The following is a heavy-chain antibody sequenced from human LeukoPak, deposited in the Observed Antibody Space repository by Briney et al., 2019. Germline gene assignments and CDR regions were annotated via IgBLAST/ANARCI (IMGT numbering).Heavy chain of an antibody. D-gene: IGHD3-10*01. V-gene: IGHV1-18*01. J-gene: IGHJ5*02. Sequence: ASVKVSCKASGYTFTSYGINWVRQAPGQGLEWMGWISAYNGNTNYAQKLQGRVTMTTDTSTSTAYMELRSLRSDDTAVYYCARVRGSGSYKWFDPWGQGTLVTVSS. CDR3: ARVRGSGSYKWFDP. CDR1: GYTFTSYG. CDR2: ISAYNGNT.